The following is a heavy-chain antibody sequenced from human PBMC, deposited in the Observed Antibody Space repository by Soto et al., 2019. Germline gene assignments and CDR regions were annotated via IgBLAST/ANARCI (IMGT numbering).Heavy chain of an antibody. D-gene: IGHD6-13*01. V-gene: IGHV4-39*02. Sequence: SETLSLTGIVAGGSISGTIYYWVWIRQPPGKGLEWIGSIYYSGITYYNPSLKSRVTISVDTSKNHFSLKLTSVTAADTAVYYCARPGGSGWFYFDSWGQGSQVTVSS. CDR2: IYYSGIT. J-gene: IGHJ4*02. CDR3: ARPGGSGWFYFDS. CDR1: GGSISGTIYY.